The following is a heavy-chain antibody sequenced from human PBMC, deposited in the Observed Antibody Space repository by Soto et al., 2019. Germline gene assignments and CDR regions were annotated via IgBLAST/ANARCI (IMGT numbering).Heavy chain of an antibody. CDR1: GFTFSSYW. J-gene: IGHJ5*02. Sequence: GGSLRLSCAASGFTFSSYWMSWVRQAPGKGLEWVANIKQDGSEKYYVDSVKGRFTISRDNAKNSLYLQMNSLRAEDTAVYYCVADLNIVVVPATENNWFDPWGQGTLVTVSS. CDR2: IKQDGSEK. V-gene: IGHV3-7*05. D-gene: IGHD2-2*01. CDR3: VADLNIVVVPATENNWFDP.